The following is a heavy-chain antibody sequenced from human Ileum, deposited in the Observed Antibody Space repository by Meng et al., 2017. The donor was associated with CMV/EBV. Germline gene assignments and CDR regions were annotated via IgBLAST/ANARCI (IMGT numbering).Heavy chain of an antibody. J-gene: IGHJ5*02. V-gene: IGHV3-11*01. CDR2: ISNSGDTK. Sequence: GESLKISCTASGFTFSDYYINWIRQAPGKGLEWISYISNSGDTKNYADSVKGRFTISRDNVKNSVYLQLNSLTAEDTAVYYCARGLWVGWCTPIDCFNNWFDPWGQGTLVTVSS. CDR1: GFTFSDYY. D-gene: IGHD2-8*01. CDR3: ARGLWVGWCTPIDCFNNWFDP.